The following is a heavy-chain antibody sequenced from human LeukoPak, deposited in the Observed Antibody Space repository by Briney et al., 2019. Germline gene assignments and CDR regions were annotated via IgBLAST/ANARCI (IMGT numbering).Heavy chain of an antibody. V-gene: IGHV3-7*01. Sequence: PGGSLRLSCAASGFTFSSYWMSWVRQAPGKGLEWVANIKQDGSEKYYVDSVKGRFTISRDNAKNSLYLQMNSLRAEDTAVYYCARVRVVGATGSFDYWGQGTLVTVSS. CDR3: ARVRVVGATGSFDY. D-gene: IGHD1-26*01. J-gene: IGHJ4*02. CDR2: IKQDGSEK. CDR1: GFTFSSYW.